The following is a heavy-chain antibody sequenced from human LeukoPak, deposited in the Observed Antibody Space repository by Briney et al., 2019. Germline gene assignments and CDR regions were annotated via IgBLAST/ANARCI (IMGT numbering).Heavy chain of an antibody. V-gene: IGHV4-34*01. D-gene: IGHD1-26*01. CDR1: GESFSGYY. Sequence: SETLSLTCAIYGESFSGYYWNWIRQPPGKGLEWIGEINHSGSTNYNASLKSRVTISIDTSKNQFSLKLSSVTAADTAVYYCARGTVEWELLRTYYFGYWGQGTLVTVSS. CDR3: ARGTVEWELLRTYYFGY. CDR2: INHSGST. J-gene: IGHJ4*02.